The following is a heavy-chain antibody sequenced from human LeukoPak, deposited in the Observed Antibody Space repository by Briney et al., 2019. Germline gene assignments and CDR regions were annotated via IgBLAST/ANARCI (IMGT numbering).Heavy chain of an antibody. Sequence: PGGSLRLSCAASGFTFSTHAMNWVRQAPGKGLEWVSNIGGSGESTYYADSVKGRFTISRDNSKNTVFLQMNSLSRDDTAVYYCARRGGSNGWGAFDVWGQVTTITVSS. CDR2: IGGSGEST. CDR3: ARRGGSNGWGAFDV. V-gene: IGHV3-23*01. J-gene: IGHJ3*01. D-gene: IGHD2-8*01. CDR1: GFTFSTHA.